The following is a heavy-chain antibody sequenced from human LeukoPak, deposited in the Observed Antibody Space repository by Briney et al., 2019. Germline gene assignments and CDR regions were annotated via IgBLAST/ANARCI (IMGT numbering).Heavy chain of an antibody. Sequence: SQTLSLTCAVSGGSISSGGYSWSWIRQPPGKGLEWIGYLYHTGSTYYNPSLKSRVTISVDRSKNQFSLKLSSVTAADTAVYYCARKLYDFWSGYLVWGQGTLVTVSS. D-gene: IGHD3-3*01. CDR3: ARKLYDFWSGYLV. J-gene: IGHJ4*02. CDR1: GGSISSGGYS. V-gene: IGHV4-30-2*01. CDR2: LYHTGST.